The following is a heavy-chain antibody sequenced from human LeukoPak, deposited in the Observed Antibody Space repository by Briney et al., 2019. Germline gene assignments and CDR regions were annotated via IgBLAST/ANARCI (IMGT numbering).Heavy chain of an antibody. Sequence: GGSLRLSCAASGFSFSNYAMNWVRQAPGKGLEWVSSISSSSSYIYYADSVKGRFTISRDNAKNSLYLQMNSLRAEDTAVYYCARDFLYSSSEYGYWGQGTLVTVSS. J-gene: IGHJ4*02. CDR1: GFSFSNYA. D-gene: IGHD6-13*01. CDR3: ARDFLYSSSEYGY. V-gene: IGHV3-21*01. CDR2: ISSSSSYI.